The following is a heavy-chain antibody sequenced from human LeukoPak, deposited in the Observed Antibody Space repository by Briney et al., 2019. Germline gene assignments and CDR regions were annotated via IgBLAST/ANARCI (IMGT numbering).Heavy chain of an antibody. Sequence: PSETLSLTCTVSGGSISSYYWSWIRQPPGKGLEWIGYIYYSGSTNYNPSLKSRVTISVDTSKNQFSLKLSSVTAADTAVYYCARTFYVSGSYYQTFDYWGQGTLVTVSS. V-gene: IGHV4-59*01. CDR3: ARTFYVSGSYYQTFDY. D-gene: IGHD3-10*01. CDR1: GGSISSYY. J-gene: IGHJ4*02. CDR2: IYYSGST.